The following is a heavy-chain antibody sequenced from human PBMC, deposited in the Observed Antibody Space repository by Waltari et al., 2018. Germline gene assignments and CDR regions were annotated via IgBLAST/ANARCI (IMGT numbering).Heavy chain of an antibody. CDR2: IYYSGST. V-gene: IGHV4-39*07. CDR1: GGSISSSSYY. Sequence: QLQLQESGPGLVKPSETLSLTCTVSGGSISSSSYYWGWIRQPPGKGLEWIGSIYYSGSTYYNPSLKSRVTISVDTSKNQFSLKLSSVTAADTAVYYCARDHVDIVATIDYWGQGTLVTVSS. CDR3: ARDHVDIVATIDY. D-gene: IGHD5-12*01. J-gene: IGHJ4*02.